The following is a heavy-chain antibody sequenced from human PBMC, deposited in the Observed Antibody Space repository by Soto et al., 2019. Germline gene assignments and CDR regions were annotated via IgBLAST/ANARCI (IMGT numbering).Heavy chain of an antibody. CDR2: ISSRSDI. V-gene: IGHV3-21*01. Sequence: PGGSLRLSCVGSGFTFSTYSINWVRQAPGKGLEWVSSISSRSDIYYADSVKGRFTISRDNAKNSVSLQMNSLRAEDTAVYYCAREYTAWPLAYGLDVLGQGTTVTVSS. J-gene: IGHJ6*02. D-gene: IGHD2-2*02. CDR1: GFTFSTYS. CDR3: AREYTAWPLAYGLDV.